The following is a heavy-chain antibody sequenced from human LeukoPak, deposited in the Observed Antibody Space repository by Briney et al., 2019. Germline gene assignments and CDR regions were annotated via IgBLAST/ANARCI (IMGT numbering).Heavy chain of an antibody. D-gene: IGHD2-2*01. CDR1: GGSISSYY. CDR3: ARHGADIVVVPAAEDDAFDI. Sequence: SETLSLTCTVSGGSISSYYWSWIRQPPGKGLEWIGYIYYSGSTNYNPSLKSRVTISVDTSKNQFSLKLSSVTAADTAVYYCARHGADIVVVPAAEDDAFDIWGQGTMVTVSS. CDR2: IYYSGST. V-gene: IGHV4-59*08. J-gene: IGHJ3*02.